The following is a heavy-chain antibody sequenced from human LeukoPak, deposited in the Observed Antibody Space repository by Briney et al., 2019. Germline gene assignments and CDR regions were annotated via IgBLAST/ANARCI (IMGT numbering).Heavy chain of an antibody. D-gene: IGHD3-22*01. V-gene: IGHV7-4-1*02. Sequence: ASVKVSCKASGYTFTSYGISWVRQAPGQGLEWMGWINTNTGNPTYAQGFTGQFVFSLDTSVSTAYLQLISLKAEDSAVYYCARGGFGSRWASDIWGQGTLVTVSS. J-gene: IGHJ3*02. CDR2: INTNTGNP. CDR1: GYTFTSYG. CDR3: ARGGFGSRWASDI.